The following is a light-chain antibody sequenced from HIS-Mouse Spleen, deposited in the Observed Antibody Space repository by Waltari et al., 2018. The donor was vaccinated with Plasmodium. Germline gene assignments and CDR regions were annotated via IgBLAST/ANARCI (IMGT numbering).Light chain of an antibody. Sequence: SYELTQPPSVSVSPGQTARITCPGDALPKKYAYWYQQKSGQAPVLVIYEASKRPSGIPERFSGSSSGTMATLTISGAQVEDEADHYCYSTDSSGNHRVFGGGTKLTVL. CDR3: YSTDSSGNHRV. CDR2: EAS. V-gene: IGLV3-10*01. J-gene: IGLJ3*02. CDR1: ALPKKY.